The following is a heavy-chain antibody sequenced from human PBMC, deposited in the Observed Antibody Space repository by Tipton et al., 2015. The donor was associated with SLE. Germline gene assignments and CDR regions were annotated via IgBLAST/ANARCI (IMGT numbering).Heavy chain of an antibody. CDR3: ARDLPSSSWCREIGY. CDR2: ISSSSSTI. D-gene: IGHD6-13*01. V-gene: IGHV3-48*01. J-gene: IGHJ4*02. Sequence: SLRLSCAASGFTFSSYSMNWVRQAPGKGLEWVSYISSSSSTIYYADSVKGRFTISRDNAKNSLYLQMNSLRAEETAVYYCARDLPSSSWCREIGYWGQGTRLAVSS. CDR1: GFTFSSYS.